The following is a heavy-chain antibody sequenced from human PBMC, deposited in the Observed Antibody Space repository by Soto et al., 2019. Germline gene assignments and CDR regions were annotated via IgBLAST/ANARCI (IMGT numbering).Heavy chain of an antibody. CDR2: IIPIFGTA. V-gene: IGHV1-69*12. Sequence: QVQLVQSGAEVKKPGSSVKVSCKASGGTFSSYAISWVRQAPGQGLEWMGGIIPIFGTANYAQKFQGRVTITADEPTSTAYMELSSLRSEDTAVYYCARERYCISTSCLAFYYYYGMDVWGQGTTVTVSS. D-gene: IGHD2-2*01. CDR3: ARERYCISTSCLAFYYYYGMDV. CDR1: GGTFSSYA. J-gene: IGHJ6*02.